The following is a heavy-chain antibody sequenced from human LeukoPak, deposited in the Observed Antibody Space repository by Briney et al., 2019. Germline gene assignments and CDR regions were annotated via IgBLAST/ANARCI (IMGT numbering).Heavy chain of an antibody. CDR2: IRGSGGST. CDR1: GFAFSSCA. V-gene: IGHV3-23*01. CDR3: AKSRGNWPEDAFDI. Sequence: QAGGSLRLSCAASGFAFSSCAMSWVRQTPGKGLKWVSTIRGSGGSTYYADSVKGRFTISRDNSKNTLFLQMNNLRAEDTAVYYCAKSRGNWPEDAFDIWGQGTMVTVSS. D-gene: IGHD2/OR15-2a*01. J-gene: IGHJ3*02.